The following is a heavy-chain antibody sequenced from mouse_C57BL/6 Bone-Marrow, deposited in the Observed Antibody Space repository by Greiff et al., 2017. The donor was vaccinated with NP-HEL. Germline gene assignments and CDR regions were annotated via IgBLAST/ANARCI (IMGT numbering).Heavy chain of an antibody. CDR1: GYTFTDYN. J-gene: IGHJ1*03. V-gene: IGHV1-18*01. D-gene: IGHD2-4*01. CDR2: INPNNGGN. CDR3: ARLYYDYDGGYFDV. Sequence: EVKLQESGPELVKPGASVKIPCKASGYTFTDYNMDWVKQSHGKSLEWIGDINPNNGGNIYNQKVKGKATLTVDKSSSTAYMELRSLTSEDTAVYYCARLYYDYDGGYFDVWGTGTTVTVSS.